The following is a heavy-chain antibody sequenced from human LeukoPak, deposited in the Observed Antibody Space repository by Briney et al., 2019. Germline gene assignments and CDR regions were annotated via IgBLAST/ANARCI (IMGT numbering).Heavy chain of an antibody. CDR1: GFTFSSYS. Sequence: PGGSLRLSCAASGFTFSSYSMNWVRQAPGKGLEWVSSISSSSSYIYYAASVKGRFTISRDNATNSLYLQMNSLRAEDTAVYYCARGHTLLWFGAGGPDYYYMDVWGRGTTVTVSS. J-gene: IGHJ6*03. D-gene: IGHD3-10*01. V-gene: IGHV3-21*01. CDR3: ARGHTLLWFGAGGPDYYYMDV. CDR2: ISSSSSYI.